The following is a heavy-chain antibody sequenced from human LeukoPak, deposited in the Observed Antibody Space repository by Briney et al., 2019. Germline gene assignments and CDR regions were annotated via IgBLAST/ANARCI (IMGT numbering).Heavy chain of an antibody. CDR1: AGSFNNYY. CDR2: INHSGST. D-gene: IGHD6-6*01. Sequence: PSETLSLTCAVYAGSFNNYYWGWVRQPPGKGLEWIGEINHSGSTNYNPSLKSRVTISLDTSKNQFSLKLTSVTAADTAVYYCARASHGWYFDLWGRGTLVTVSS. V-gene: IGHV4-34*01. CDR3: ARASHGWYFDL. J-gene: IGHJ2*01.